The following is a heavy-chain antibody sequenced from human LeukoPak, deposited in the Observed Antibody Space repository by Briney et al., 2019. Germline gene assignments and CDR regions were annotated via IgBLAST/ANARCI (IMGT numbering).Heavy chain of an antibody. J-gene: IGHJ3*02. V-gene: IGHV3-74*01. CDR3: ARDRGAEDAFDI. D-gene: IGHD3-10*01. CDR2: VNSDGSST. CDR1: GFTFSRYW. Sequence: PGGSLRLSCAASGFTFSRYWMHWVRQAPGKGLVWVSRVNSDGSSTSYADSVKGLFTISRDNAKNTLYLQMNSLRAEDTAVYYCARDRGAEDAFDIWGQGTMVTVSS.